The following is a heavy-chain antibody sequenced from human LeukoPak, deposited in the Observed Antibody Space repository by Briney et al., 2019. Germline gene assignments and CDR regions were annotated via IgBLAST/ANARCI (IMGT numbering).Heavy chain of an antibody. D-gene: IGHD3-22*01. V-gene: IGHV4-38-2*02. CDR3: ARSYYDTRGRFDP. CDR1: GYSISNGHY. Sequence: SETLSLTCTVSGYSISNGHYWGWVRQPPGKGLEWIGTIHHSGTTYYSPPLRSRVTTSVDTSKNQFSLSLSSVTAADTAVYYCARSYYDTRGRFDPWGQGTLVSASS. J-gene: IGHJ5*02. CDR2: IHHSGTT.